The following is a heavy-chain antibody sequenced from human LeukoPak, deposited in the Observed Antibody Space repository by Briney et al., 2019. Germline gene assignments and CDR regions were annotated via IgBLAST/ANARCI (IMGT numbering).Heavy chain of an antibody. CDR3: ARERRFGELLLFDY. Sequence: ASVKVSCKASGYTFTGYYMHWVRQAPGQGLEWMGRINPNSGDTNYAQNFQGRVTMTRDTSGSTSNMELSRLRSDDTAVYYCARERRFGELLLFDYWGLGTLATVSS. D-gene: IGHD3-10*01. CDR2: INPNSGDT. V-gene: IGHV1-2*06. CDR1: GYTFTGYY. J-gene: IGHJ4*02.